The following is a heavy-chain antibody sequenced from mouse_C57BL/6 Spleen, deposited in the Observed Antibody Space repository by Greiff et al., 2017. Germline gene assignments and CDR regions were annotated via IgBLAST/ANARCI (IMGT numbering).Heavy chain of an antibody. D-gene: IGHD2-4*01. CDR1: GFTFSDYY. CDR3: ARSRSIYYDYDWYFDV. V-gene: IGHV5-16*01. CDR2: INYDGSST. J-gene: IGHJ1*03. Sequence: EVKLVESEGGLVQPGSSMKLSCTASGFTFSDYYMAWVRQVPEKGLEWVANINYDGSSTYYLDSLKSRFIISRDNAKNILYLQMSSLKSEDTATYYCARSRSIYYDYDWYFDVWGTGTTVTVSS.